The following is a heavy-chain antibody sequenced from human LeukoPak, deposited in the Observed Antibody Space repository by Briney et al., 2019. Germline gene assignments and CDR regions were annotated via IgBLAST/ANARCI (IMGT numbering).Heavy chain of an antibody. CDR3: AKPARTDYADY. V-gene: IGHV3-23*01. CDR2: INGSGDKT. Sequence: GGSLRLSCAASGFTLSNYAMNWVRQAPGKGLEWVSSINGSGDKTYYADSVKGRFTISRDNSKNTLYLQMNSLRAEDTAVYYCAKPARTDYADYWGQGTLVTVS. J-gene: IGHJ4*02. CDR1: GFTLSNYA. D-gene: IGHD1-14*01.